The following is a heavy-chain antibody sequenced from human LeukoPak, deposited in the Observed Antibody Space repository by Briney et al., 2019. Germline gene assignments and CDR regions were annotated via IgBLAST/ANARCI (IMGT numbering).Heavy chain of an antibody. CDR1: GFTFSSYW. CDR2: IKQDGNVT. V-gene: IGHV3-7*04. J-gene: IGHJ4*02. CDR3: ARYRGGGDYDF. D-gene: IGHD4-17*01. Sequence: DPGGSLRLSCAASGFTFSSYWMTWVRQAPGKGLEWVATIKQDGNVTYYLDSVNGRFTISRDNAKNSLYLQMNSLRAEDTAVYFCARYRGGGDYDFWGQGTLVTVSP.